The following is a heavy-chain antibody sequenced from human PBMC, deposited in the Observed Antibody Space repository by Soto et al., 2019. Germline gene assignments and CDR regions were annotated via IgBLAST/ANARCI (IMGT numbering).Heavy chain of an antibody. Sequence: GGSLRLSCAASGFTFSNYAISWVRQAPGKGLEWVSAISGSGGSTYCADSVKGRFTISRDNSKNTLYLQMNSLRAEDTAVYYCAKDVVVVAATPFDYWGQGTLVTVSS. V-gene: IGHV3-23*01. CDR2: ISGSGGST. D-gene: IGHD2-15*01. CDR3: AKDVVVVAATPFDY. J-gene: IGHJ4*02. CDR1: GFTFSNYA.